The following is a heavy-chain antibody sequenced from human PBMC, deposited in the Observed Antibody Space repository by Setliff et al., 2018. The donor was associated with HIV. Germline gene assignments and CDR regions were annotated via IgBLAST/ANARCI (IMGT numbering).Heavy chain of an antibody. V-gene: IGHV3-7*03. J-gene: IGHJ4*02. CDR3: ARGRGESRTNYFDY. CDR2: IKQDGSEE. CDR1: GFTFSNYW. Sequence: QPGGSLRLSCAASGFTFSNYWMTWVRHAPGKGLEWVANIKQDGSEEYYVDSVKGRFTISRDGARNSLYLQMNSLRDEDTAVYYCARGRGESRTNYFDYWGQGTLVTVSS.